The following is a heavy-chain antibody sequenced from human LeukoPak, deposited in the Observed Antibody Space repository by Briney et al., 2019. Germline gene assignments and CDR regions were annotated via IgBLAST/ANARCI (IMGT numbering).Heavy chain of an antibody. CDR3: EKDSYYGSGNYYREFDY. CDR1: GFTFRSYA. J-gene: IGHJ4*02. Sequence: GGSLTLSCAASGFTFRSYAMSWVRPAPGKGLQGVSAISGSGDSTYYADSVQGQVTISRDNSKNTLYLQMNSVRAEETAVYYCEKDSYYGSGNYYREFDYWGQGTLVTVSS. V-gene: IGHV3-23*01. CDR2: ISGSGDST. D-gene: IGHD3-10*01.